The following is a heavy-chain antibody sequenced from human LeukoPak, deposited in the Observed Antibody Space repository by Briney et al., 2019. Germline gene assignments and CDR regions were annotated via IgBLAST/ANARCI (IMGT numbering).Heavy chain of an antibody. CDR1: SGSISSYY. Sequence: SETLSLTCTVSSGSISSYYWSWIRQPPGKGLEWIGHIYYSGNTNYNPSLKSRVTISVDTSKNQFSLKLSSVTAADTAVYYCARQGYSSGPYYFDYWGQGTLVTVSS. J-gene: IGHJ4*02. D-gene: IGHD6-19*01. CDR3: ARQGYSSGPYYFDY. CDR2: IYYSGNT. V-gene: IGHV4-59*01.